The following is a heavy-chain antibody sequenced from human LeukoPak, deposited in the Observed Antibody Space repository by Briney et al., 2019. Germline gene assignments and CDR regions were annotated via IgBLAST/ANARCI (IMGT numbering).Heavy chain of an antibody. Sequence: AGGSLRLSCAASGFTFSSYSMNWVRQAPGKGLVWVSSISSSSSYIYYADSVKGRFTISRDNSKNTLYLQMNSLRAEDTAVYYCAKRGGMYPAHYFDYWGQGTLVTVSS. J-gene: IGHJ4*02. CDR1: GFTFSSYS. CDR3: AKRGGMYPAHYFDY. D-gene: IGHD3-16*01. CDR2: ISSSSSYI. V-gene: IGHV3-21*04.